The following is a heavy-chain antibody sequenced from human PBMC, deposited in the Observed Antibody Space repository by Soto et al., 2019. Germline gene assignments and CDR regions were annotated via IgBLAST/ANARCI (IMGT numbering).Heavy chain of an antibody. D-gene: IGHD4-17*01. CDR2: IYHSGST. CDR3: ARAAVTRLDY. Sequence: QLQLQESGSGLVKPSQTLSLTCAVSGGSISSCGYSWSWIRQPPGKGLEWIGYIYHSGSTYYNPSLKSRVTISVDRSKNQFSLKLSSVTAADTAVYYCARAAVTRLDYWGQGTLVTVSS. CDR1: GGSISSCGYS. V-gene: IGHV4-30-2*01. J-gene: IGHJ4*02.